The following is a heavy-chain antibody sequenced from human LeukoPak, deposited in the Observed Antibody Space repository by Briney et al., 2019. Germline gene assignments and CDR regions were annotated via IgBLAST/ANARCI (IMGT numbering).Heavy chain of an antibody. J-gene: IGHJ4*02. CDR3: TRGFAAD. D-gene: IGHD3-3*01. Sequence: GGSLRLSCTASGFGFRDFVVSWVRQAPGKGLEWVGFVRTKADGGTTEYAASVTGRFTISRDDSKFIAHLQMDTLQIEDTAVYYCTRGFAADWGQGALVTVSS. CDR2: VRTKADGGTT. V-gene: IGHV3-49*04. CDR1: GFGFRDFV.